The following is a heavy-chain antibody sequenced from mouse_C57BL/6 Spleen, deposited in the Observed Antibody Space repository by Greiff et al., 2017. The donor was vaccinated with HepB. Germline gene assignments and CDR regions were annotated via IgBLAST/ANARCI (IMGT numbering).Heavy chain of an antibody. Sequence: LQQSGGGLVQPGGSMKLSCVASGFTFSNYWMNWVRQSPEKGLEWVAQIRLKSDNYATHYAESVKGRFTISRDDSKSSVYLQMNNLRAEDTGIYYCTGPTPITTVPSFDYWGQGTTLTVSS. CDR2: IRLKSDNYAT. CDR3: TGPTPITTVPSFDY. J-gene: IGHJ2*01. D-gene: IGHD1-1*01. CDR1: GFTFSNYW. V-gene: IGHV6-3*01.